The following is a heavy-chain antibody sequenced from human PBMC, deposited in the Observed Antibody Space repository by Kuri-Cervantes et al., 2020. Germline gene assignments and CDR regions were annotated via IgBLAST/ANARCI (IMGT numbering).Heavy chain of an antibody. CDR3: ARDLRGGSYFDY. CDR2: VYHSGST. V-gene: IGHV4-38-2*02. CDR1: GFSISSGYY. D-gene: IGHD1-26*01. J-gene: IGHJ4*02. Sequence: GSLRLSCAVSGFSISSGYYWGWIRQPPGKGLEWIGNVYHSGSTYYNPSLKSRVTISVDTSKNQFSLKLSSVTAADTAVYYCARDLRGGSYFDYWGQGTLVTVSS.